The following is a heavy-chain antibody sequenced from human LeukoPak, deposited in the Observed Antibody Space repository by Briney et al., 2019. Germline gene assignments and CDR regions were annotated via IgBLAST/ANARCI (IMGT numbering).Heavy chain of an antibody. CDR1: GFTFNIYG. CDR3: AKELSSGLPEN. CDR2: ISHEGSNQ. D-gene: IGHD3-22*01. Sequence: GRSLRLSCVASGFTFNIYGMHWVPQAPGKGLECVAVISHEGSNQYYADSVKGRFTISRDNSKNTVFLQMNSLRAEDTAVYFCAKELSSGLPENWGQGTLVTVSS. J-gene: IGHJ4*02. V-gene: IGHV3-30*18.